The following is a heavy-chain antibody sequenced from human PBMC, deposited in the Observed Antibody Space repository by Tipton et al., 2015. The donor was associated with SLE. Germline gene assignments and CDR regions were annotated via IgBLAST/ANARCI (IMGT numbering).Heavy chain of an antibody. D-gene: IGHD3-10*01. CDR2: IYYSGST. J-gene: IGHJ4*02. CDR1: GGSIGSGDYF. Sequence: TLSLTCTVSGGSIGSGDYFWSWIRQPPGKGLEWIGYIYYSGSTYYNPSLKSRVTISVDTSKNQFSLKLSSVTAADTAVYYCAKNSGSYYFDDWGQGTLVTVSS. CDR3: AKNSGSYYFDD. V-gene: IGHV4-30-4*01.